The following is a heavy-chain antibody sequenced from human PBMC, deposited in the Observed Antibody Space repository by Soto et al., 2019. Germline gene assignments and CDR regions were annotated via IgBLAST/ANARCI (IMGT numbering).Heavy chain of an antibody. CDR3: ARQSGGSTWPVDD. V-gene: IGHV5-10-1*01. J-gene: IGHJ4*02. CDR2: MDPSGSYT. Sequence: GESLKISCQGSGYSFTTYWINWVRQMPGKGLEWMGRMDPSGSYTNYSPSFQGRVTISADKSISTAYLQWSSLKASDTAIYYCARQSGGSTWPVDDWGQGTLVTVSS. D-gene: IGHD2-15*01. CDR1: GYSFTTYW.